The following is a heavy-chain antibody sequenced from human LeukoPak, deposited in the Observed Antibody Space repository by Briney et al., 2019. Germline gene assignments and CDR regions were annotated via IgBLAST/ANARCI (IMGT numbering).Heavy chain of an antibody. CDR3: AKDGNWARFED. V-gene: IGHV3-23*01. CDR2: ITSRSTT. Sequence: PGGSLRLSCAASGFIFSHYGMNWVRQAPGKGLEWVSGITSRSTTYYADSVKGRFTISRDNSKNMVWLQINSPTAEDTDTYYCAKDGNWARFEDWGQGTLVTVSS. J-gene: IGHJ4*02. D-gene: IGHD7-27*01. CDR1: GFIFSHYG.